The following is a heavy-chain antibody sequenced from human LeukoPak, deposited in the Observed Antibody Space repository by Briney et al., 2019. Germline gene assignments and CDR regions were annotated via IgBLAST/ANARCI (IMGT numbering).Heavy chain of an antibody. Sequence: SETLSLTCAVYGGSFSGYYRSWIRQPPGKGLEWIGEINPSGSPNYNPSLKSRVTISVDTSKNQFSLKLSSMTAADTAVYYCARGQVKQQLLPRTGSRDYYYYMDVWGKGTTVTVSS. V-gene: IGHV4-34*01. D-gene: IGHD6-13*01. J-gene: IGHJ6*03. CDR1: GGSFSGYY. CDR3: ARGQVKQQLLPRTGSRDYYYYMDV. CDR2: INPSGSP.